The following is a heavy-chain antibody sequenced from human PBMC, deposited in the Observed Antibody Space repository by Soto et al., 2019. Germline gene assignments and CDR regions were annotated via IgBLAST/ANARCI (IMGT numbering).Heavy chain of an antibody. Sequence: KPSETLSLTCTVSGGSVDSVNHYWSWIRQSPGKGLEWIGYIYNSGYTHYNPSLRGRVKIFLDKSRNQFSLRLTSVTAADTAMYFCATSEYSSLSINWFDPWGQGALVTVSS. V-gene: IGHV4-30-4*01. J-gene: IGHJ5*02. CDR3: ATSEYSSLSINWFDP. D-gene: IGHD6-6*01. CDR2: IYNSGYT. CDR1: GGSVDSVNHY.